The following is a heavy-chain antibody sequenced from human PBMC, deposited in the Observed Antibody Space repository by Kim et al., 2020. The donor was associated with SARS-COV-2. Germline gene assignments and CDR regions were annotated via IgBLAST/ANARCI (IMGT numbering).Heavy chain of an antibody. V-gene: IGHV3-23*01. CDR1: GFTFSSYA. J-gene: IGHJ5*02. CDR2: ISGSGGST. Sequence: GGSLRLSCAASGFTFSSYAMSWVRQAPGKGLEWVSAISGSGGSTYYADSVKGRFTISRDNSKNTLYLQMNSLRAEDTAVYYCAKGGTTVTPRRKYNWFDPWGQGTLVTVSS. D-gene: IGHD4-4*01. CDR3: AKGGTTVTPRRKYNWFDP.